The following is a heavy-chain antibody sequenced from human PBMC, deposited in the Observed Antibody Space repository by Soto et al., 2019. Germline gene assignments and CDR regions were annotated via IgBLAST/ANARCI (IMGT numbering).Heavy chain of an antibody. CDR1: GFSLSTSGVG. J-gene: IGHJ5*02. Sequence: QITLKESGPTLVKPTQTLTLTCTFSGFSLSTSGVGVGWIRQPPGKALEWLALIYWDDDKRYSPSLKSRLIITKDTSKNQVVLTMTNMDPVDTATYYCAHSPLAPRWGSGWSSWFDPWGQGTLVTVSS. D-gene: IGHD6-19*01. CDR3: AHSPLAPRWGSGWSSWFDP. CDR2: IYWDDDK. V-gene: IGHV2-5*02.